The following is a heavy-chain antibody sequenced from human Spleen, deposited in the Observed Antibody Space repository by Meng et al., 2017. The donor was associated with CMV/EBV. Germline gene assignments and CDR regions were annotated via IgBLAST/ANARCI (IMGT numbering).Heavy chain of an antibody. CDR3: AGGSVTGSQDY. J-gene: IGHJ4*02. CDR1: GFTLMNYY. CDR2: IHPKNGAT. Sequence: SCDTYGFTLMNYYMHWVRQAPGQGLEWIAWIHPKNGATNFEQRFKGRVPLTRDTSISTAYMEVTSLRSDDIAVYYCAGGSVTGSQDYWGQGTLVTVSS. D-gene: IGHD1-26*01. V-gene: IGHV1-2*02.